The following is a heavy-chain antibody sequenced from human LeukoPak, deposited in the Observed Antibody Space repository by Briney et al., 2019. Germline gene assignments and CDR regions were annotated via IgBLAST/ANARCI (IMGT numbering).Heavy chain of an antibody. J-gene: IGHJ4*02. D-gene: IGHD2-15*01. CDR3: ARGRDCSSGSCYRPLDY. Sequence: PGGSLRLSCAASGFTFSSCSMNWVRQAPGKGLEWVATIKQDGSEIYYVDSVKGRFTISRDNAKNSLYLQMNNLRDEDTAVYYSARGRDCSSGSCYRPLDYWGQGTLVTVSS. CDR1: GFTFSSCS. V-gene: IGHV3-7*01. CDR2: IKQDGSEI.